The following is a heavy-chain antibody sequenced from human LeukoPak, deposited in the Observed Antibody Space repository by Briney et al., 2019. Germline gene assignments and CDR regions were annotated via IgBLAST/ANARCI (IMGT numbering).Heavy chain of an antibody. CDR2: IHYSGST. CDR3: ARGRGYSSSWYDPRYYFDY. J-gene: IGHJ4*02. Sequence: SETLSLTCTVSGGSISSSSYYWGWIRQPPGKGLEWIGSIHYSGSTYYNPSLKSRVTISVDTSKNQFSLKLSSVTAADTAVYYCARGRGYSSSWYDPRYYFDYWGQGTLVTVSS. V-gene: IGHV4-39*07. CDR1: GGSISSSSYY. D-gene: IGHD6-13*01.